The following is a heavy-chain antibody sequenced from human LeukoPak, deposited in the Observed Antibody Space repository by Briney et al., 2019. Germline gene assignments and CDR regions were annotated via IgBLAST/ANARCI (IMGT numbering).Heavy chain of an antibody. Sequence: GGSLRLSCAASGFTVSSNYMSWVRQAPGKGLEWVSIIYSGGSTYYADSVKGRFTISRDNSKNTLHLQMNSLRAEDTAVYYCARDRKYSRSAPLYGMDVWGQGTTVTVSS. D-gene: IGHD6-6*01. V-gene: IGHV3-53*01. CDR3: ARDRKYSRSAPLYGMDV. J-gene: IGHJ6*02. CDR1: GFTVSSNY. CDR2: IYSGGST.